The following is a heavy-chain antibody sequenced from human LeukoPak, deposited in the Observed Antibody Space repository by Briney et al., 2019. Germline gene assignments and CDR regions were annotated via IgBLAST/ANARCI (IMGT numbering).Heavy chain of an antibody. CDR1: GYTFTGYY. CDR3: ATEARDYYDSSGSPSDY. D-gene: IGHD3-22*01. CDR2: INPNSGGT. Sequence: ASVKVSCKTSGYTFTGYYMHWVRQAPGQGLEWMGWINPNSGGTNYAQKFQGRVTMTRDTSISTAYMELSRLRSDDTAVYYCATEARDYYDSSGSPSDYWGQGTLVTVSS. J-gene: IGHJ4*02. V-gene: IGHV1-2*02.